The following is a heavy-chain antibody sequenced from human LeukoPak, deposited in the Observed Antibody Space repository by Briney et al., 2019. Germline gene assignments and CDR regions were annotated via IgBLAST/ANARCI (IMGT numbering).Heavy chain of an antibody. Sequence: TGGSLRLSCAASGFTFSSYAMHWVRQAPGKGLEWVAVISYDGSNKYYADSVKGRFTISRDNSKNTLYLQMNSLRAEDTAVYYCARDRSLVVVTAAFGYWGQGTLVTVSS. CDR2: ISYDGSNK. V-gene: IGHV3-30-3*01. J-gene: IGHJ4*02. CDR3: ARDRSLVVVTAAFGY. CDR1: GFTFSSYA. D-gene: IGHD2-21*02.